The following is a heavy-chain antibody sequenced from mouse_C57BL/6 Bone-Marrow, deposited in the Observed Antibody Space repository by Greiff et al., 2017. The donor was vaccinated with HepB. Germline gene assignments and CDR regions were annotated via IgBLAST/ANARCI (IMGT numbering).Heavy chain of an antibody. CDR1: RFSFNTYA. CDR3: VVGGYDFDY. D-gene: IGHD2-2*01. V-gene: IGHV10-1*01. J-gene: IGHJ2*01. Sequence: EVQVVESGGGLVQPKGSLKLSCAASRFSFNTYAMNWVRQAPGKGLEWVARIRSKSNNYATYYADSVKDRFTISRDDSESMLYLQMNNLKTEDTAMYYCVVGGYDFDYWGQGTTLTVSS. CDR2: IRSKSNNYAT.